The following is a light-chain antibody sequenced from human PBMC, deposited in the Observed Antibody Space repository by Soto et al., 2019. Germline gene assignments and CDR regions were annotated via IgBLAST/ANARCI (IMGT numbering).Light chain of an antibody. J-gene: IGLJ3*02. Sequence: QSVLTQPPSASGTPGQRVIISCSGSSSNLGSNSGNWYQQLPGTAPKLLIFGYTNRPSGVPDRFSGSKSGTSASLAITGLQSEDEAAYYCQSYDSDVSAWVFGGGTKLTVL. CDR2: GYT. CDR1: SSNLGSNS. V-gene: IGLV1-44*01. CDR3: QSYDSDVSAWV.